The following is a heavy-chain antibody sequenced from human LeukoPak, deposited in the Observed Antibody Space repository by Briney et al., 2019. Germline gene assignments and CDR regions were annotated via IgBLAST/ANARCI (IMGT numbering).Heavy chain of an antibody. D-gene: IGHD3-10*02. CDR3: AELGITMIGGV. J-gene: IGHJ6*04. Sequence: GGSLRLSCAASGFTFSSYEMNWVRQAPGKGLEWVSSITSTSTYIYYADSVKGRFTISRDNAKNSLYLQMNSLRAEDTAVYYCAELGITMIGGVWGKGTTVTISS. V-gene: IGHV3-21*01. CDR2: ITSTSTYI. CDR1: GFTFSSYE.